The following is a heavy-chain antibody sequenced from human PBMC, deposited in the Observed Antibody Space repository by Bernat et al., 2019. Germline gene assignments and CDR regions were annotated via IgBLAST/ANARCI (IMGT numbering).Heavy chain of an antibody. V-gene: IGHV3-23*04. D-gene: IGHD3-10*01. Sequence: EVQLVESGGGFVQSGGSLSLSCAASGFSFSSYAMYWVRQAPGKGLEWVSAISGSGDSTYYADSVQGRFSISRDSSKNTLYLQLNSLRAEDTAIFYCARDVGTTVMVQGVIAPWGQGTLVTVSS. CDR3: ARDVGTTVMVQGVIAP. CDR2: ISGSGDST. J-gene: IGHJ5*02. CDR1: GFSFSSYA.